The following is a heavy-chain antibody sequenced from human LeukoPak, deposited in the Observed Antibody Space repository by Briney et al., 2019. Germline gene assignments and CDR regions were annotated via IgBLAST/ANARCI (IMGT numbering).Heavy chain of an antibody. V-gene: IGHV4-38-2*02. CDR2: IYHSGST. CDR3: ARVTNSGSSALFDY. D-gene: IGHD1-26*01. CDR1: GYSISISYY. Sequence: SETLSLTCTVSGYSISISYYWGWLRQPPGKGLDWIGTIYHSGSTYYNPSLKSRVTISVDTSKNQFSLKLSSVTAADTAVYYCARVTNSGSSALFDYWGQGTLVTVSS. J-gene: IGHJ4*02.